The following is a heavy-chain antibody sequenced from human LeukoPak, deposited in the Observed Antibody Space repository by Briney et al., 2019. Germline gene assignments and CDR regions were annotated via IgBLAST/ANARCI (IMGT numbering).Heavy chain of an antibody. CDR2: MYYSGSP. J-gene: IGHJ4*02. CDR1: GGSISSNY. V-gene: IGHV4-59*12. Sequence: PSGTLSLTCTVSGGSISSNYWTWIRQPPGKGLEWIGYMYYSGSPNYNPSLKSRVTISVDTSKNQFSLKLSSVTAADTAVYYCARDRDGYNNNFDYWGQGTLVTVSS. CDR3: ARDRDGYNNNFDY. D-gene: IGHD5-24*01.